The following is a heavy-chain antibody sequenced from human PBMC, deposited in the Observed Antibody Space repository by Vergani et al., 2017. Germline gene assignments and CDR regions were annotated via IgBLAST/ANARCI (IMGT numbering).Heavy chain of an antibody. CDR1: GGSISSGSYY. Sequence: QVQLQESGPGLVKPSQTLSLTCTVSGGSISSGSYYWSWIRQPAGKGLEWIGRIYTSGSTNYNPSLKSRVTISVDTSKNQFSLKLSSVTAADTAVYYGAGGRTTGAVWWFDPWGQGTLVTVSS. CDR2: IYTSGST. J-gene: IGHJ5*02. V-gene: IGHV4-61*02. CDR3: AGGRTTGAVWWFDP. D-gene: IGHD4-17*01.